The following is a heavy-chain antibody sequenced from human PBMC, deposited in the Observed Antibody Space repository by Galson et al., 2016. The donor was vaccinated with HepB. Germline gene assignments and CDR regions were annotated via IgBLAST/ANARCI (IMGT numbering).Heavy chain of an antibody. CDR2: IYWNDDK. CDR1: GFSLSSSGVG. D-gene: IGHD3-10*01. Sequence: PALVKPTQTLTLTCTFSGFSLSSSGVGVGWIRQSPGKALEWLALIYWNDDKRYSLSLKSRLTITKDTSKNQVVLTLTNMDPVDTATYYCAHRRTSADYGSGKDHYFDYWGQGTLVTVSS. CDR3: AHRRTSADYGSGKDHYFDY. J-gene: IGHJ4*02. V-gene: IGHV2-5*01.